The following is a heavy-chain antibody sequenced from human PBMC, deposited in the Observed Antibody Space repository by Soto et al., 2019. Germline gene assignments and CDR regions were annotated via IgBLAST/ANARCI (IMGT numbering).Heavy chain of an antibody. CDR3: ARLRFKFMETDFDS. CDR1: GFTFTSYW. V-gene: IGHV3-7*05. D-gene: IGHD3-3*01. CDR2: IKQGVTSK. Sequence: EVQLVESGGGLVQPGGSLRLSCAASGFTFTSYWMSWVCQAPGKGLECVANIKQGVTSKYYADSVKGRFTVSRDNGKSSIYLQMDSLRDDESAVYPCARLRFKFMETDFDSRGQATLVTVSS. J-gene: IGHJ5*01.